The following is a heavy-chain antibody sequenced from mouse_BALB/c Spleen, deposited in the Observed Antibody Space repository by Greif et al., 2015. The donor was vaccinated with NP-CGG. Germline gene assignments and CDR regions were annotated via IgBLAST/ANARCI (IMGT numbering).Heavy chain of an antibody. CDR1: GYTFTSYY. D-gene: IGHD4-1*01. V-gene: IGHV1S81*02. Sequence: QVQLQQSGAELVKPKASVKLSCKASGYTFTSYYMSWVKQRPGQGLEWIGGINPSNGGTNFNEKFKSKATLTVDKSSSTAYMQLSSLTSEDSAVYYGTRIVMWDGVDYWGQGTTLTVTP. CDR3: TRIVMWDGVDY. J-gene: IGHJ2*01. CDR2: INPSNGGT.